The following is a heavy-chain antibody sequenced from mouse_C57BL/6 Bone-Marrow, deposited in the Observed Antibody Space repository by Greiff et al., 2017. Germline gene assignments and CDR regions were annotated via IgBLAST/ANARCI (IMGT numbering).Heavy chain of an antibody. V-gene: IGHV1-5*01. CDR3: TRGGYYFSFAG. J-gene: IGHJ3*01. Sequence: VQLQQSGTVLARPGASVKMSCTTSGYTFTSYWMHWVKQRPGQGLEWIGAIYPGNGDTSYNQKFKGKAKLTAVTTASTAYVELSSLTNEDSAVYDCTRGGYYFSFAGWGQGTPVSVSA. D-gene: IGHD2-1*01. CDR1: GYTFTSYW. CDR2: IYPGNGDT.